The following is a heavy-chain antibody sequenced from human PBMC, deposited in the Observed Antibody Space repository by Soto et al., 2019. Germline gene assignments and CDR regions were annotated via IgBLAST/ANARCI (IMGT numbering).Heavy chain of an antibody. CDR1: GGSFSGYY. CDR2: INHSGST. D-gene: IGHD3-10*01. V-gene: IGHV4-34*01. Sequence: QVQLQQWGAGLLKPSETLSLTCAVYGGSFSGYYWSWIRQPPGKGLEWIGEINHSGSTNYNPSLKSRVTKSVDTSKNQFSLKLSSVTAADTAVYFCARSLYGSGSDPWGQGTLVTVSS. CDR3: ARSLYGSGSDP. J-gene: IGHJ5*02.